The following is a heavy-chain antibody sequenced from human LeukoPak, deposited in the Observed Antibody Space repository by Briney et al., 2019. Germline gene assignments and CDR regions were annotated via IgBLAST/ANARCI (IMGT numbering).Heavy chain of an antibody. CDR2: ISWNSGSI. Sequence: GGSLRLSCAASGFTFIDYAMHWVRQVPGKGLEWVSGISWNSGSIGYVDSVKGRFTISRDNAKNSLYLQMNSLRPEDTALYYCAKDLTGVVAAFDYWGQGTLVTVSS. V-gene: IGHV3-9*01. CDR3: AKDLTGVVAAFDY. D-gene: IGHD1-26*01. CDR1: GFTFIDYA. J-gene: IGHJ4*02.